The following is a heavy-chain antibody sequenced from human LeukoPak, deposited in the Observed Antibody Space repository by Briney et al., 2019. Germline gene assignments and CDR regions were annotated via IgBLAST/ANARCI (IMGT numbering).Heavy chain of an antibody. CDR1: GGTFSSYA. Sequence: ASVKVSCKASGGTFSSYAISWVRQAPGQGLEWMGGFDPEDGETIYAQNFQGRITMTEDTSTDTAYMELSSLRSEDTAVYYCATGSSSSEGALDPWGQGTLVTVSS. D-gene: IGHD6-6*01. CDR2: FDPEDGET. J-gene: IGHJ5*02. CDR3: ATGSSSSEGALDP. V-gene: IGHV1-24*01.